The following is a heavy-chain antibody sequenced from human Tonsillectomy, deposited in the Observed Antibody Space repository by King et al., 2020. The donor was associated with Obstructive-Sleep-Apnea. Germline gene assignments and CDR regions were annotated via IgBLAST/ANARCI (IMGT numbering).Heavy chain of an antibody. D-gene: IGHD2-15*01. V-gene: IGHV1-8*01. CDR2: MNPNTGNT. CDR3: ARGRRGANPCGGGNCYSGRYFEY. J-gene: IGHJ4*02. CDR1: GYTFTNYD. Sequence: QLVQSGAEVKKPGASVKVSCKASGYTFTNYDINWVRQATGQGLEWMGWMNPNTGNTGYAQNFQGRVTMTRNTSISTAYLELVSLRSEDTAVYYCARGRRGANPCGGGNCYSGRYFEYWGQGTLVTDSS.